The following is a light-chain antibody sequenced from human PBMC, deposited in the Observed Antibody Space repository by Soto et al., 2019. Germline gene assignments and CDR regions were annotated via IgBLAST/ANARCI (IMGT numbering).Light chain of an antibody. Sequence: EIVMTQSPATLSVSPGERATPSCRASQSVNSDYLGWFQQKPGQAPRILIYGESTRATGIPDRFSGSGSGTDLTLTISSLEPEDFAVYYCHNYGGSPITCGQGTRLEIK. CDR2: GES. CDR3: HNYGGSPIT. V-gene: IGKV3-20*01. CDR1: QSVNSDY. J-gene: IGKJ5*01.